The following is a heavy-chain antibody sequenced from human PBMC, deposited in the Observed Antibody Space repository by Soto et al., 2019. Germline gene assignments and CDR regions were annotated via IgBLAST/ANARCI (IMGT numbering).Heavy chain of an antibody. Sequence: PETLSLTCAVYGGSFSGYYWSWIRQPPGKGLEWIGEINHSGSTNYNPSLKSRVTISVGTSKNQFSLKLSSVTAADTAVYYCARETRGYYFYYYYYMDVWGKGTTVTVSS. D-gene: IGHD3-22*01. CDR2: INHSGST. V-gene: IGHV4-34*01. CDR3: ARETRGYYFYYYYYMDV. J-gene: IGHJ6*03. CDR1: GGSFSGYY.